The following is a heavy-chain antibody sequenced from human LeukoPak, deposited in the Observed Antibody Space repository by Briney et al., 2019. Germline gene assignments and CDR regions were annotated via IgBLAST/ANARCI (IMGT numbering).Heavy chain of an antibody. CDR2: INPSSGST. D-gene: IGHD3-10*01. J-gene: IGHJ5*02. CDR3: ARASSDFGELFP. Sequence: ASVKVSCKASGYTFTSYYMHWVRQAPGQGLEWMGIINPSSGSTSYTQKFQGRVTMTRDMSTSTVYMDLSSLRSEDTAVYYCARASSDFGELFPWGQGTLVTVSS. V-gene: IGHV1-46*01. CDR1: GYTFTSYY.